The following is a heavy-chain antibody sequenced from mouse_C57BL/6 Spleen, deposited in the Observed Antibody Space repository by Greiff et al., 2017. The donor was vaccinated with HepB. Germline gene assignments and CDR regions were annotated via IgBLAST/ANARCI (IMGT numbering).Heavy chain of an antibody. CDR3: ARKGDYGSSYLYFDY. CDR1: GYAFSSYW. D-gene: IGHD1-1*01. CDR2: IYPGDGDT. V-gene: IGHV1-80*01. Sequence: QVQLQQSGAELVKPGASVKISCKASGYAFSSYWMNWVKQRPGKGLEWIGQIYPGDGDTNYNGKFTGKATLTADKSSSTAYMQLSSLTSEDSAVYFCARKGDYGSSYLYFDYWGQGTTLTVSS. J-gene: IGHJ2*01.